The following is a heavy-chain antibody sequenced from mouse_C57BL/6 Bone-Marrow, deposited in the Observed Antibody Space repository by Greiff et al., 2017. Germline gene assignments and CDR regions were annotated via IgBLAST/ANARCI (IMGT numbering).Heavy chain of an antibody. J-gene: IGHJ2*01. CDR3: ARGLHYCYDPYYFDY. CDR1: GYSITSDY. CDR2: ISYSGST. V-gene: IGHV3-8*01. Sequence: EVKLEESGPGLAKPSQTLSLTCSVTGYSITSDYWNWIRKFPGNKLEYMGYISYSGSTYYNPSLKSRISITRDTSKNQYYLQLNSVTTEDTATYYCARGLHYCYDPYYFDYWGQGTTLTVSS. D-gene: IGHD2-12*01.